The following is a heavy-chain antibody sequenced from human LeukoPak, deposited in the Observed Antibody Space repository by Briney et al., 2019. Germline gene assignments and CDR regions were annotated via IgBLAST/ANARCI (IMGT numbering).Heavy chain of an antibody. CDR1: GYTFTSYD. CDR2: MNPNSGNT. CDR3: ATAKHYYYYYGMDV. Sequence: ASVKVSCKASGYTFTSYDINWVRQATGQGLEWMGWMNPNSGNTGYVQKFQGRVTMTRNTSISTAYMELSSLRSEDTAVYYCATAKHYYYYYGMDVWGQGTTVTVSS. J-gene: IGHJ6*02. V-gene: IGHV1-8*01.